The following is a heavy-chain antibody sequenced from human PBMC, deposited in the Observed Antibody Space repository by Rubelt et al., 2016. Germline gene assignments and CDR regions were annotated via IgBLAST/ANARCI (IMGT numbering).Heavy chain of an antibody. CDR3: ASFSYDPPYYFDY. CDR1: GGSFSGYY. CDR2: INHSGST. Sequence: QVQLQQWGAGLLKPSETLSLTCAVYGGSFSGYYWSWIRQPPGKGLEWIGEINHSGSTNYNPSLKSRVTISVDPSKNQFSLKLSSVTAADTAVYYCASFSYDPPYYFDYWGQGTLVTVSS. V-gene: IGHV4-34*01. J-gene: IGHJ4*02. D-gene: IGHD3-22*01.